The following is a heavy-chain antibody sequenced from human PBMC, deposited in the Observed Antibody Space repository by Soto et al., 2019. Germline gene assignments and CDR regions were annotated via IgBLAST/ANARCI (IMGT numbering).Heavy chain of an antibody. D-gene: IGHD2-21*01. CDR2: INPNGGST. Sequence: QVQLVQSGAEVKKPVASVKGSCKASGYIFIHYYIHWVRQAPGQGLEWMAIINPNGGSTNYAQKFQGRVTVTSDTSTSTVSMELNSLGSDDTDVYFFARSLLQGDFWGQGTLVTVSS. CDR3: ARSLLQGDF. J-gene: IGHJ4*02. V-gene: IGHV1-46*01. CDR1: GYIFIHYY.